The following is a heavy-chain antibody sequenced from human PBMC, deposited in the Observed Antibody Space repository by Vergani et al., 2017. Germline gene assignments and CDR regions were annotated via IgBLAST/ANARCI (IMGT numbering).Heavy chain of an antibody. CDR3: ARVMNGGIYYYYMDV. J-gene: IGHJ6*03. V-gene: IGHV3-53*02. D-gene: IGHD3-16*01. Sequence: EEQLVETGGGLIQPGGSLRLSCAASGFTVSSNYMSWVRQAPGKGLEWVSVIYSGGSTYYADSVKGRFTISRDNSKNTLYLQMNSLRAEDTAVYYCARVMNGGIYYYYMDVWGKGTTVTVSS. CDR2: IYSGGST. CDR1: GFTVSSNY.